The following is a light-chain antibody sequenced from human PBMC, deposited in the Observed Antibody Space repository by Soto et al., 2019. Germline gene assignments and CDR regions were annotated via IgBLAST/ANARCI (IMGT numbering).Light chain of an antibody. CDR3: QQYNDSPT. V-gene: IGKV3D-15*02. J-gene: IGKJ1*01. CDR2: GAS. CDR1: QSVSSN. Sequence: EIVMTQSPATLSLSPGERATLSCRASQSVSSNLAWYEQKPGQAPRLLIYGASTRAAGIPVRFSGSGSGTDFTLTISSLQSEDFALYYCQQYNDSPTFGQGTKVDI.